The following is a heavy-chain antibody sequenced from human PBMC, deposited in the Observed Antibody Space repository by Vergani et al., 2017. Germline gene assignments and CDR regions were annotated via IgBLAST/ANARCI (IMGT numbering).Heavy chain of an antibody. CDR2: IIPIFGTA. D-gene: IGHD1/OR15-1a*01. Sequence: QVPLVQSGAEVKKPGFSVTVSCKASGGTFSSYAISWVRQAPGQGLEWMGGIIPIFGTANYAEKFQGRVTIPADESTSTAYMELSSLRSEDTAVYYCADKTSPVRCYYYMDGWGKRTTVTVSS. J-gene: IGHJ6*03. V-gene: IGHV1-69*01. CDR3: ADKTSPVRCYYYMDG. CDR1: GGTFSSYA.